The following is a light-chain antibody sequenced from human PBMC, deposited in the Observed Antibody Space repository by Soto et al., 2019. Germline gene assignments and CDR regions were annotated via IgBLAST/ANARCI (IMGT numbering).Light chain of an antibody. J-gene: IGKJ1*01. CDR3: QQYHSYWT. V-gene: IGKV1-5*03. CDR1: QDISNY. CDR2: KAS. Sequence: IQMTQYPSSLSASVGDRVTITCQASQDISNYLNWYQQKPGKAPKLLIYKASTLKSEVPSRFSGSGSGTEFTLTISSLQTDDFSTYYCQQYHSYWTFGQGTKVDIK.